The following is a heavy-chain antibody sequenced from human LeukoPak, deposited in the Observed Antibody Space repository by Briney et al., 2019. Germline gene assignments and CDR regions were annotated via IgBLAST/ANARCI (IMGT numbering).Heavy chain of an antibody. D-gene: IGHD5-12*01. CDR1: GGSISSSSYY. J-gene: IGHJ4*02. Sequence: SETLSLTCTVSGGSISSSSYYWGWIRQPPGKGLEWIGSIYYSGSTYYNPSLKSRVTISVDTSKNQFSLKLSSVTAADTAVYYCARGDSGYEDRYFDYWGQGTLVTVSS. V-gene: IGHV4-39*07. CDR2: IYYSGST. CDR3: ARGDSGYEDRYFDY.